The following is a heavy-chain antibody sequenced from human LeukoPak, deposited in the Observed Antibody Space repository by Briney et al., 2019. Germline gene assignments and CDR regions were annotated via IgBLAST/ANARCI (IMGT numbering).Heavy chain of an antibody. CDR1: GFTFSSYA. Sequence: GGSLRLSCAASGFTFSSYAMHWVRQAPGKGLEWVAVISYDGSNKYYADSVKGRFTISRDNSKNTLYLQMNSLRAEDTAVYYCARPLGYGLYYFDYWGQGTLVTASS. J-gene: IGHJ4*02. D-gene: IGHD4-17*01. V-gene: IGHV3-30-3*01. CDR2: ISYDGSNK. CDR3: ARPLGYGLYYFDY.